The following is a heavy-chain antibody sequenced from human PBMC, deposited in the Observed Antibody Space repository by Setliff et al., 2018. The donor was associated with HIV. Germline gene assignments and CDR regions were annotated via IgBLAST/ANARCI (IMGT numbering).Heavy chain of an antibody. CDR2: INADGSIT. J-gene: IGHJ6*02. D-gene: IGHD2-8*01. Sequence: GGSLRLSCGAPGISFGNHWMYWVRQAPGKGLVWVSRINADGSITDYADSVKGRFTISRDNAKNTLYMQMNSLRAEDTAVYYCARPYTVWVYGMDVWGQGTTVTVSS. CDR3: ARPYTVWVYGMDV. CDR1: GISFGNHW. V-gene: IGHV3-74*01.